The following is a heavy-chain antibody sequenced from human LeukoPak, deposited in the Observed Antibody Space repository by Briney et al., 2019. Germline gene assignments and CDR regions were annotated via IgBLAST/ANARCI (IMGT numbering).Heavy chain of an antibody. CDR3: ARSGYCSGGSCYTSRDYYYYYGMDV. J-gene: IGHJ6*04. D-gene: IGHD2-15*01. CDR2: VDPSHSYT. V-gene: IGHV5-10-1*01. CDR1: GDSFTSYW. Sequence: GESLRISCKAPGDSFTSYWISWVRSMPPKGLEWIGWVDPSHSYTNYSPSFPGHVTISADKSISTAYLQWSSLKASDSAMYYCARSGYCSGGSCYTSRDYYYYYGMDVWGKGTTVTVSS.